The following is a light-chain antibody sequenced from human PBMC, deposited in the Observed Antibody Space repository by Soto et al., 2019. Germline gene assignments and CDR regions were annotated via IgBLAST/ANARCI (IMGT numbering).Light chain of an antibody. J-gene: IGLJ3*02. CDR3: SSYTSSSTYWV. V-gene: IGLV2-14*01. CDR2: DVS. Sequence: QSVLTQPASVSGSPGQSITISRTGTSSDVGGYNYVSWYQQHPGKAPKLMILDVSSRPSGVSNRFSGSKSGNTASLTISGLQAEDEAHYFCSSYTSSSTYWVFGGGTQLTVL. CDR1: SSDVGGYNY.